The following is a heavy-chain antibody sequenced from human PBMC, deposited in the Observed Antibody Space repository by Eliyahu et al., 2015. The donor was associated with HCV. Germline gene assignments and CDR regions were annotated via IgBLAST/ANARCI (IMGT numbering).Heavy chain of an antibody. CDR3: AXXGSSSPPYYYYYGMDV. CDR2: IIPIXXTA. J-gene: IGHJ6*02. Sequence: EVKKPGSSVKVSCKASGGTFSSYAISXVRQAPGQGLEWMXGIIPIXXTANYAQKSQGRVTITSDKSTSTAYMELSSLRSXDTAVYYCAXXGSSSPPYYYYYGMDVWGQGTTVTVSS. CDR1: GGTFSSYA. D-gene: IGHD6-6*01. V-gene: IGHV1-69*06.